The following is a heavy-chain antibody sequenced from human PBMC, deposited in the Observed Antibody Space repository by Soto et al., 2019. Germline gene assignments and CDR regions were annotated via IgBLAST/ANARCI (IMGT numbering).Heavy chain of an antibody. Sequence: QITLKESGPTLVKPTQTLTLTCTFSGFSLSSSGVGVSWIRQPQGKTLEWLAVIYWDADKPYSSSLQSRLTISKDTSKNHVARTMTNMDPRDTARYYFTHSSGGYYFPFEYWGQRTMDTVSS. CDR2: IYWDADK. J-gene: IGHJ4*02. CDR1: GFSLSSSGVG. V-gene: IGHV2-5*02. D-gene: IGHD3-22*01. CDR3: THSSGGYYFPFEY.